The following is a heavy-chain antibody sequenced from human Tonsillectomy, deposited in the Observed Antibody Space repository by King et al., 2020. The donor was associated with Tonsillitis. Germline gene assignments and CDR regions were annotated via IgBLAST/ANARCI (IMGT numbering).Heavy chain of an antibody. J-gene: IGHJ1*01. V-gene: IGHV3-23*04. CDR3: AKWWSAIAVSGTIEYFHH. CDR2: IGGRSGST. CDR1: GFTFSNYA. Sequence: EVQLVESGGGLVQPGGSLRLSCAASGFTFSNYAMSWVRQAPGKGLEWVSGIGGRSGSTNYADSVKGRFTISRDNSKNTLYLQMSSLRAEDTAVYYCAKWWSAIAVSGTIEYFHHWGQGTLVTVSS. D-gene: IGHD6-19*01.